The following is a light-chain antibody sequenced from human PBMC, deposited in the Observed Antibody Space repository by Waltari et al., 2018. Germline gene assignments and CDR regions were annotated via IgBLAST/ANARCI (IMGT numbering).Light chain of an antibody. CDR1: GEYSAYA. J-gene: IGLJ3*02. V-gene: IGLV4-69*01. CDR3: QTWGTGIQV. CDR2: VNSDGTH. Sequence: LVLTQSPSASASLAASVKLTCSLPGEYSAYAIAWHQHQPLKGPRFLMTVNSDGTHRKGNGISERFSGSSSDLDRYLIISRLQSDDEADYFCQTWGTGIQVFGSGTKLTVV.